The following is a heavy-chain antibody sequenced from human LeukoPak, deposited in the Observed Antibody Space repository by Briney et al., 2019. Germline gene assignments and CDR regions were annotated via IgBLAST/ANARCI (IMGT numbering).Heavy chain of an antibody. V-gene: IGHV3-7*01. D-gene: IGHD6-19*01. CDR3: ARDTPDSSGWD. J-gene: IGHJ4*02. Sequence: PGGSLRLSCVASGFTFSSYWMSWVRQAPGKGLEWVANIKQDGSENFYVDSVKGRFTISRDNAKNSLYLQMNSLRAEDTAVYYCARDTPDSSGWDWGQGTLVTVSS. CDR2: IKQDGSEN. CDR1: GFTFSSYW.